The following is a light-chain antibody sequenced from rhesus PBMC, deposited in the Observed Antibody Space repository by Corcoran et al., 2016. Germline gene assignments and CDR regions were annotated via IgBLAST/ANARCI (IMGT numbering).Light chain of an antibody. Sequence: EIVMTQSPATLSLSPGETATLSCRASESVGSYLAWYQQKPGQAPTLLVHSAYFRDPGIPDRFSGSGARTEFTLTISSLEPEDVGVYHCQQYNDLLLTFGGGTKVELK. CDR2: SAY. CDR3: QQYNDLLLT. CDR1: ESVGSY. V-gene: IGKV3-40*03. J-gene: IGKJ4*01.